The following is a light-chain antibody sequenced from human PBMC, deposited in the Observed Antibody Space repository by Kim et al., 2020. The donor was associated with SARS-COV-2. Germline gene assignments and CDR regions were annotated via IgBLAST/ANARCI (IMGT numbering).Light chain of an antibody. Sequence: PASISCRSSQSLRHSNGYNYLDWYLQKPGQSPQLLIYLGANRASGVPDRFSGSGSGTDFTLKISRVEAEDVGVYYCMQALQTPITFGQGTRLEIK. V-gene: IGKV2-28*01. CDR1: QSLRHSNGYNY. CDR3: MQALQTPIT. J-gene: IGKJ5*01. CDR2: LGA.